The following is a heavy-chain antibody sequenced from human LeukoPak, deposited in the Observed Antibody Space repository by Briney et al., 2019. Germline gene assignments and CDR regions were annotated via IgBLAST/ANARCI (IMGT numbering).Heavy chain of an antibody. V-gene: IGHV4-59*11. Sequence: PSETLSLTCTVSGGSFIGLFWSWTRQPPGRGLEWIGYIYDSGNTKYNPSLNSRVTISVDTSKNQFSLNLTSVNIADTAVYYCARGALGHPRPGWFDPWGQGILVTVSS. D-gene: IGHD6-6*01. CDR2: IYDSGNT. CDR1: GGSFIGLF. J-gene: IGHJ5*02. CDR3: ARGALGHPRPGWFDP.